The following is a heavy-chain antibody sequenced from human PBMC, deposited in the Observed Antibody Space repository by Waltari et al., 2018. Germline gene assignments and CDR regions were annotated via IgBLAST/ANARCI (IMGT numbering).Heavy chain of an antibody. J-gene: IGHJ4*02. Sequence: QVQLVQSGAEVKKPGSSVKVSCKASGGTFSSYAISWVRQAPGQGLEWMGGIIPILGIANYAQKFQGRVTITADESTSTAYMELSSLRSEDTAVYYCASAPWEGYSSSWFDYWGQGTLVTVSS. CDR2: IIPILGIA. D-gene: IGHD6-13*01. CDR3: ASAPWEGYSSSWFDY. V-gene: IGHV1-69*04. CDR1: GGTFSSYA.